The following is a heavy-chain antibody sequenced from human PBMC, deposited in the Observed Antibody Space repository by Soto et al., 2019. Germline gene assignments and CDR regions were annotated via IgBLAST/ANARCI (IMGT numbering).Heavy chain of an antibody. CDR3: ARTRSDSSSWYNCFDP. J-gene: IGHJ5*02. CDR2: INHSGST. Sequence: SETLSLTCAVYGGSFSGYYWSWIRQPPGKGLEWIGEINHSGSTNYNPSLKSRVTISVDTSKNQFSLKLSSVTAADTAVYYCARTRSDSSSWYNCFDPWGQGTLVTVSS. V-gene: IGHV4-34*01. CDR1: GGSFSGYY. D-gene: IGHD6-13*01.